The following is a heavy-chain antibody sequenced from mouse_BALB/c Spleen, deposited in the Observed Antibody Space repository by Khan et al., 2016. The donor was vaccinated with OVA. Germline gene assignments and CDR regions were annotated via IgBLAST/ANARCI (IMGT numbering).Heavy chain of an antibody. CDR3: TRSFDSYYFDY. D-gene: IGHD2-4*01. CDR1: GYSSTSYW. Sequence: VQLKQSGTVLARPGAYVKMSCNASGYSSTSYWMHWVKQRPGQGLEWIGAIYPGNSDTRYNQKFKGKAKLTAVTSASTAYMELISLTNEDSAVYYCTRSFDSYYFDYWGQGTTLTVSS. J-gene: IGHJ2*01. CDR2: IYPGNSDT. V-gene: IGHV1-5*01.